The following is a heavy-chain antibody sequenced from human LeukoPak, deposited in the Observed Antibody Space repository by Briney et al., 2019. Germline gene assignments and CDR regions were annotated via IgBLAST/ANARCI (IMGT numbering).Heavy chain of an antibody. CDR3: ARDRADTAMVTWEYYFDY. CDR2: IYTSGST. Sequence: SETLSLTCTVSGGSISSYYWSWIRQPAGKGLEWIGRIYTSGSTNYNPPLKSRVTMSVDTSKNQFSLKLSSVTAADTAVYYCARDRADTAMVTWEYYFDYWGQGTLVTVSS. J-gene: IGHJ4*02. V-gene: IGHV4-4*07. D-gene: IGHD5-18*01. CDR1: GGSISSYY.